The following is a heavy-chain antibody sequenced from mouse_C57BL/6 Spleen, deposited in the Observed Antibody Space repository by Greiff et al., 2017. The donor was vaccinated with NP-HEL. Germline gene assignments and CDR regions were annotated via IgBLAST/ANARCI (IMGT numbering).Heavy chain of an antibody. Sequence: EVMLVESGGGLVKPGGSLKLSCAASGFTFSDYGMHWVRQAPEKGLEWVAYISSGSSTIYYADTVKGRFTISRDNAKNTLFLQMTSLRSEDTAMYYCARGDYGYAMDYWGQGTSVTVSS. CDR2: ISSGSSTI. V-gene: IGHV5-17*01. J-gene: IGHJ4*01. CDR1: GFTFSDYG. CDR3: ARGDYGYAMDY. D-gene: IGHD2-4*01.